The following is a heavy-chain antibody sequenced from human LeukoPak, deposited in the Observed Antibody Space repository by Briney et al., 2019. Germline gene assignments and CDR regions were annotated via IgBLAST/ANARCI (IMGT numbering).Heavy chain of an antibody. Sequence: PGGSLRLSCAASGFTFSSYAMHWVRQAPGKGLEWVAVISYDGSNKYYADSVKGRFTISRDNSKNTLYLQMNSLRAEDTVVYYCAREEVVVAATYWFDPWGQGTLVTVSS. CDR2: ISYDGSNK. CDR1: GFTFSSYA. V-gene: IGHV3-30-3*01. J-gene: IGHJ5*02. CDR3: AREEVVVAATYWFDP. D-gene: IGHD2-15*01.